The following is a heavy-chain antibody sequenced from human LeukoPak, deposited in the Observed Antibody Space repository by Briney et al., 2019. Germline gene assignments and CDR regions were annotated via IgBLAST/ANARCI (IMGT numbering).Heavy chain of an antibody. Sequence: GGSLRLSCAASGFIFSSYDFHWVRQATGKGLEWVSGIGKGGDTYYAASVKGRFTFSRENAKGSLYLQMNSLRAGDTAVYYCTRGASGFDYWGQGTLVTVSS. V-gene: IGHV3-13*04. J-gene: IGHJ4*02. CDR2: IGKGGDT. CDR1: GFIFSSYD. CDR3: TRGASGFDY.